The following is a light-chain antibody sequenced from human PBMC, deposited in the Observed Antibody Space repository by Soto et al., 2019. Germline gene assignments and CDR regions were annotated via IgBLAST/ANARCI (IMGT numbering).Light chain of an antibody. J-gene: IGLJ1*01. CDR2: DVS. CDR1: SSDVGAFNY. Sequence: QSALTQPASVSGSPGQAITISCSGTSSDVGAFNYVSWYQQHPGKAPKLMIYDVSNRPSGGSNRFSGSKSGNTASLTISGLRAEDEADYYFNSYTSNNTYVFGTGTKVTVL. CDR3: NSYTSNNTYV. V-gene: IGLV2-14*03.